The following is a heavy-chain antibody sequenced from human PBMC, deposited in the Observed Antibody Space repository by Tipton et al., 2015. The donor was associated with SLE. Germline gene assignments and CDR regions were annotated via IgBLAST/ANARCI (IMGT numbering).Heavy chain of an antibody. V-gene: IGHV4-31*03. CDR2: IYYSGST. CDR1: GGSISSGGYY. CDR3: ARDPRITMHGMDV. Sequence: TLSLTCTVSGGSISSGGYYWSWIRQYPGKGLEWIGYIYYSGSTYYNPSLKSRVTISVDTSKNQFSLKLSSVTAADTAVYYCARDPRITMHGMDVWGQGTTVTVSS. J-gene: IGHJ6*02. D-gene: IGHD3-10*01.